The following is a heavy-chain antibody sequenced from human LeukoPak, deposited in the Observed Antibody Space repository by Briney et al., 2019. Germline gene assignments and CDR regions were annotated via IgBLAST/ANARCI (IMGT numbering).Heavy chain of an antibody. Sequence: KASETLSLTCTVSGGSISYYYWSWIRQPPGKGLEWIGYMYYSGSTNYNPSLRSRVTMSVGTSKNQFSLRLSSVTAADTAVYYCARAHGSGGDYFDYWGQGTLVTVSS. J-gene: IGHJ4*02. CDR3: ARAHGSGGDYFDY. CDR2: MYYSGST. V-gene: IGHV4-59*01. CDR1: GGSISYYY. D-gene: IGHD5-12*01.